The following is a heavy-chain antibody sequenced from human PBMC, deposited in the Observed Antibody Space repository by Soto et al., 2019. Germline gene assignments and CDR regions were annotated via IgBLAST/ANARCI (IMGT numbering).Heavy chain of an antibody. CDR3: ARHDYDVATITGGGTAMVSYYYYGMDV. V-gene: IGHV4-39*01. CDR1: GGSISSSSYY. CDR2: IYYSGST. D-gene: IGHD5-18*01. J-gene: IGHJ6*02. Sequence: SETLSLTCTVSGGSISSSSYYWGWIRQPPGKGLEWIGSIYYSGSTYYNPSLKSRVTISVDTSKNQFSLKLSSVTAADTAVYYCARHDYDVATITGGGTAMVSYYYYGMDVWGQGTTVTVSS.